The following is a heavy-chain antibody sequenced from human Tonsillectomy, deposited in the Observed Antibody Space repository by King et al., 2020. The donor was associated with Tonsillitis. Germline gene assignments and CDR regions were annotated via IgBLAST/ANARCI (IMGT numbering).Heavy chain of an antibody. D-gene: IGHD6-6*01. CDR3: AKDYKRYSSSPGVFDP. Sequence: VQLVESGGGLVQPGGSLRLSCAASGFTFSSYAMSWVRQAPGKGLEWVSAISGSGGSTYYADSVKGRFTISRDNSKNTLYLQMNSLRAEDTAVYYCAKDYKRYSSSPGVFDPWGQGTLVTVSS. CDR2: ISGSGGST. CDR1: GFTFSSYA. J-gene: IGHJ5*02. V-gene: IGHV3-23*04.